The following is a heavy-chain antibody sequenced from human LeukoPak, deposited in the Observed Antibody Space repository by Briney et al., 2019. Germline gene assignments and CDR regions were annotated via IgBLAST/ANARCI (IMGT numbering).Heavy chain of an antibody. J-gene: IGHJ5*02. D-gene: IGHD1-7*01. CDR1: GGSISSYY. Sequence: SETLSLTCTVSGGSISSYYWSWIRQPPGKGLEWIGYIYYSGSTNYNPSLKSRVTISVDTSKSQFSLKLSSVTAADTAVYYCARGGDWNYFRESPENWFDPWGQGTLVTVSS. V-gene: IGHV4-59*01. CDR3: ARGGDWNYFRESPENWFDP. CDR2: IYYSGST.